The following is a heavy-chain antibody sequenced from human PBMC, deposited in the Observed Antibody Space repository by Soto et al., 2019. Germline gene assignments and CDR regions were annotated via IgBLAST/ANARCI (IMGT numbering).Heavy chain of an antibody. CDR2: IGTAGDT. V-gene: IGHV3-13*01. D-gene: IGHD6-19*01. CDR1: GFTFSSYD. J-gene: IGHJ6*02. Sequence: ESGGGLVQPGGSLRLSCAASGFTFSSYDMHWVRQATGKGLEWVSAIGTAGDTYYPGSVKGRFTISRENAKNSLYLQMNSLRAEDTAVYYCAGWPMAGTSEYGMDVWGQGTTVTVSS. CDR3: AGWPMAGTSEYGMDV.